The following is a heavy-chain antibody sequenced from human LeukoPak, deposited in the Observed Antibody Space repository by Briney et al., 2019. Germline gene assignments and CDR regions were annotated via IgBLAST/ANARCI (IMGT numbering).Heavy chain of an antibody. V-gene: IGHV3-53*01. CDR1: GFTFSAYS. CDR3: VRGYCSGGSCSKFDY. Sequence: GGSLRLSCEASGFTFSAYSMNWVRQAPGKGLEWVSFIHTSGSTFYADSVKGRFTISRDNSKNTLYLQMNSLRAEDTAVYYCVRGYCSGGSCSKFDYWGQGTLVTVSS. D-gene: IGHD2-15*01. J-gene: IGHJ4*02. CDR2: IHTSGST.